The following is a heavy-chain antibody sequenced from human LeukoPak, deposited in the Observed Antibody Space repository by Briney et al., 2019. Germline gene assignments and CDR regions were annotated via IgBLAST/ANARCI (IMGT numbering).Heavy chain of an antibody. Sequence: SQALSLTCAIAADSLSSNSASWTWRRQSPSSRLEWRGSTYYSSGSYNDSATSGKTPITINPDTSNNPFSRHLSSVTPDATASYFCARQLVAPPPNYYDYMDVLGKGTTVTVSS. V-gene: IGHV6-1*01. J-gene: IGHJ6*03. CDR3: ARQLVAPPPNYYDYMDV. CDR2: TYYSSGSYN. CDR1: ADSLSSNSAS. D-gene: IGHD2-21*01.